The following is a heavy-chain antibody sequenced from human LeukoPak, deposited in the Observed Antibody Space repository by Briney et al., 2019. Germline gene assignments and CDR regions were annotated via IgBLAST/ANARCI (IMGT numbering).Heavy chain of an antibody. CDR2: ISAYNGNT. Sequence: ASVKVSCKASGYTFTSYGISWVRQAPGQGLEWMGWISAYNGNTNYAQKLQGRVTMTTDTSTSTAYMELRSLRSDDTAAYYCARRLSETGYSYFDYWGQGTLVTVSS. CDR3: ARRLSETGYSYFDY. J-gene: IGHJ4*02. CDR1: GYTFTSYG. V-gene: IGHV1-18*01. D-gene: IGHD3-9*01.